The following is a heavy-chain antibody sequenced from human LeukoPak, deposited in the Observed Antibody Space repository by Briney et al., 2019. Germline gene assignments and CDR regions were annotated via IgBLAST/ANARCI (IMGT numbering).Heavy chain of an antibody. CDR1: GGSFSGYY. CDR2: INHSGST. V-gene: IGHV4-34*01. J-gene: IGHJ5*02. D-gene: IGHD3-10*01. Sequence: SETLSLTCAVYGGSFSGYYWSWIRQPPGKGLEWIGEINHSGSTNYNPSLKSRVTISVDTSKNQFSLKLSSVTAADTAVYYCARVRVTMVRGAIRGNWFDPRGQGTLVTVSS. CDR3: ARVRVTMVRGAIRGNWFDP.